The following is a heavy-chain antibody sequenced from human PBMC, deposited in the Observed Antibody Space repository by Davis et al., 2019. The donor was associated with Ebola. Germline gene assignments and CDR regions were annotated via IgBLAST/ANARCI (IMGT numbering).Heavy chain of an antibody. CDR3: ARLWHSNYDY. J-gene: IGHJ4*02. CDR2: ISSSSSYI. D-gene: IGHD4-11*01. Sequence: GESLKISCAASGFTVSSNYMSWVRQAPGKGLEWVSSISSSSSYIYYADSVKGRFTISRDNAKNSLYLQMNSLRAEDTAVYYCARLWHSNYDYWGQGTLVTVSS. V-gene: IGHV3-21*01. CDR1: GFTVSSNY.